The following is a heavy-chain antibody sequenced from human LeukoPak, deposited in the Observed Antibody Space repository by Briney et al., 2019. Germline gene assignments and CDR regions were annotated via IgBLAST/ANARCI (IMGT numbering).Heavy chain of an antibody. Sequence: SVKVSCKASGGTFSSYAISWVRQAPGQGLEWMGGIIPILGIANYAQKFQGRVTITADKSTSTAYMELSSLRSEDTAVYYCARDRGFDSSGYPADDYWGQGTLVTVSS. V-gene: IGHV1-69*04. J-gene: IGHJ4*02. D-gene: IGHD3-22*01. CDR1: GGTFSSYA. CDR2: IIPILGIA. CDR3: ARDRGFDSSGYPADDY.